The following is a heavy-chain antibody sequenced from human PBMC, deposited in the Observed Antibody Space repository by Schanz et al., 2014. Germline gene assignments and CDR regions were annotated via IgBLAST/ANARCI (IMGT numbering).Heavy chain of an antibody. CDR1: GFTFSDYS. CDR2: IRSSSTPI. Sequence: EVHLLESGGGWVQPGGSLRLSCAASGFTFSDYSMNWVRQAPGKGPEWVSYIRSSSTPIYYAESVKGRFTISRDNAKNSLYLQMNGLRAEDTAVYYCARVALPGYSSPRDAFDIWGQGTMVTVSS. CDR3: ARVALPGYSSPRDAFDI. J-gene: IGHJ3*02. V-gene: IGHV3-48*04. D-gene: IGHD5-18*01.